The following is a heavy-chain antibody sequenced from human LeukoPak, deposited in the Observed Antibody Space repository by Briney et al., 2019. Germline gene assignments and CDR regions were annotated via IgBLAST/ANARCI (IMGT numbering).Heavy chain of an antibody. D-gene: IGHD5-18*01. CDR1: GFTFSTYN. CDR2: ISYDGSNK. Sequence: QAGGSLRLSCAASGFTFSTYNMHWVRQAPGKGLEWVAVISYDGSNKYYADSVKGRFTISRDNSKNTLYLQMNSLRAEDTAVYYCAKGLVSPPQAWLLIDYWAREPWSPSPQ. V-gene: IGHV3-30*18. J-gene: IGHJ4*02. CDR3: AKGLVSPPQAWLLIDY.